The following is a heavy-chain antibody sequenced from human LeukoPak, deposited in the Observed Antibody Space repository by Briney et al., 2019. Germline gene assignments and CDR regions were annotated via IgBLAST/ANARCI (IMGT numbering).Heavy chain of an antibody. Sequence: GGSLRLSCAASGFAFSSYEMNWVRQAPGKGLEWVSYISSSGSTIYYAGSVKGRFTISRDNAENSLYLQMNSLRAEDTAVYYCARVGADFDYWGQGTLVTVSS. CDR1: GFAFSSYE. CDR2: ISSSGSTI. D-gene: IGHD1-26*01. CDR3: ARVGADFDY. J-gene: IGHJ4*02. V-gene: IGHV3-48*03.